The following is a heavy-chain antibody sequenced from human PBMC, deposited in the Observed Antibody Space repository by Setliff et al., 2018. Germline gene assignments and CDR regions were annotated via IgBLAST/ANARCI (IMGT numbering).Heavy chain of an antibody. V-gene: IGHV1-69*05. CDR3: VREGVDSRSSTDYRYYMDV. CDR1: GGTFRSYG. D-gene: IGHD3-22*01. CDR2: TIPSFGST. J-gene: IGHJ6*03. Sequence: SVKVSCKASGGTFRSYGISWVRQAPGQGLEWMGGTIPSFGSTNYAQKFQGRPTIITDESTNTAFMQLSSLRSDDTAVYYCVREGVDSRSSTDYRYYMDVWGKGTTGTVS.